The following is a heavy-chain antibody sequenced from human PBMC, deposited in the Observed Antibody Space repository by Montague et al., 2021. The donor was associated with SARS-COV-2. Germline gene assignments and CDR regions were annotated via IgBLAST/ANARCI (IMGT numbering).Heavy chain of an antibody. Sequence: SETLSLTCTVSGDSTSCPSCYWGWIRQAPGKGLDWIGTIYNSGTTXYNPSLKSRLTISIDTSKNQFSLKLTSVTAADTAVYYCARHRNYGGHSLDNWFPPWGQGTLVPVSS. J-gene: IGHJ5*02. D-gene: IGHD4-23*01. CDR1: GDSTSCPSCY. V-gene: IGHV4-39*01. CDR2: IYNSGTT. CDR3: ARHRNYGGHSLDNWFPP.